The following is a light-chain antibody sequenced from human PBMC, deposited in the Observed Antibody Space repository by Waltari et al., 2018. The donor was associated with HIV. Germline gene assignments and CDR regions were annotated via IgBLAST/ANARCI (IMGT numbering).Light chain of an antibody. V-gene: IGLV3-27*01. J-gene: IGLJ2*01. CDR1: ILAKKKY. Sequence: SYELTQPSSVSVSPGQTASITCSGDILAKKKYGRWFQQKPGQAPVVVIYEDIERPSRIPERFSGSSSGTTVTLTITGAHVEDDADYYCYSAGDHDVVFGGGTKLTVL. CDR3: YSAGDHDVV. CDR2: EDI.